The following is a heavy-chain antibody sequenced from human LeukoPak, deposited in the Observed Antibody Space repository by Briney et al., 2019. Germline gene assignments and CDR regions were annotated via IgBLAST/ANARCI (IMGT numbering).Heavy chain of an antibody. D-gene: IGHD3-3*01. CDR2: INAGNGNT. CDR3: AGESVGYYDFWSGYYLGFDY. V-gene: IGHV1-3*01. CDR1: GYTFTSYA. J-gene: IGHJ4*02. Sequence: ASVKVSCKASGYTFTSYAMHWVRQAPGQRLEWMGWINAGNGNTKYSQKFQGRVTMTRDTSTSTVYMELSSLRSEDTAVYYCAGESVGYYDFWSGYYLGFDYWGQGTLVTVSS.